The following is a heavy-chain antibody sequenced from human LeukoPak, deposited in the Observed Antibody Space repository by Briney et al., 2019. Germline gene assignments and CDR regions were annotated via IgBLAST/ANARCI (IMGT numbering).Heavy chain of an antibody. CDR3: ARVPRGSYYFDY. CDR1: GFTFSSYW. CDR2: INSDGSST. D-gene: IGHD1-26*01. J-gene: IGHJ4*02. Sequence: GGSLRLSCAASGFTFSSYWMHWVRQAPGKGLVWVSRINSDGSSTSYADNVKGRFTISRDNAKNTLYLQMNSLRAEDTAVYYCARVPRGSYYFDYWGQGTLVTVSS. V-gene: IGHV3-74*01.